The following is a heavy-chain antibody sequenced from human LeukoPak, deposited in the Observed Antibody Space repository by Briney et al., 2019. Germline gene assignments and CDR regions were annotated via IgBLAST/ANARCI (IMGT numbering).Heavy chain of an antibody. V-gene: IGHV3-74*01. CDR2: INGDGSST. D-gene: IGHD1-26*01. Sequence: PGGSPRLSCAASGFTFSSYWMYWVRQTPGRELQWVSRINGDGSSTAYADSVKGRFTISRDNAKNTLYLQMNSLRDEDTAVYYCATSPRGGTYSLDYWGQGTLVTVSS. J-gene: IGHJ4*02. CDR1: GFTFSSYW. CDR3: ATSPRGGTYSLDY.